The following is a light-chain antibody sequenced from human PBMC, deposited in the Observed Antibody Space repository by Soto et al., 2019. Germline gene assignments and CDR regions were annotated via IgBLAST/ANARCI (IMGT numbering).Light chain of an antibody. J-gene: IGKJ4*01. CDR2: LGS. V-gene: IGKV2-28*01. CDR1: QSLLHSNGYNY. CDR3: MQVLQAPLT. Sequence: DIVMTQSPLSLPVTPGEPASISCRSSQSLLHSNGYNYLDWYLQKPGQSPQLLIYLGSNRASGVPDRVSGSGSGTDFTLKISRVEAEDVGVYYCMQVLQAPLTFGGGTKVEIK.